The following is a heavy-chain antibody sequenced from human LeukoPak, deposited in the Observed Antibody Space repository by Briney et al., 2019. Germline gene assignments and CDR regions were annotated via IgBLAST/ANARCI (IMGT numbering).Heavy chain of an antibody. J-gene: IGHJ4*02. V-gene: IGHV3-30-3*02. CDR1: GFTFSTYA. D-gene: IGHD3-22*01. CDR3: AKFEPHYDSSGLDY. CDR2: ISYDGSNK. Sequence: GGSLRLSCAASGFTFSTYAMHWVRQAPGKGLEWVAVISYDGSNKYYADSVKGRFTISRDNSKNTLYLQMNSLRAEDTAVYYCAKFEPHYDSSGLDYWGQGTLVTVSS.